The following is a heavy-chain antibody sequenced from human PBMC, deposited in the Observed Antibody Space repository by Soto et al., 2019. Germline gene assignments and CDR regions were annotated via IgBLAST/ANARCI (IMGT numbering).Heavy chain of an antibody. CDR2: IKSRHDGGTT. V-gene: IGHV3-15*07. J-gene: IGHJ4*02. Sequence: EVRLAESGGGLIKPGGSVRLSCVASGLIFEHAWMHWVRQSPGKGLEWLGRIKSRHDGGTTDYAAAVKGRVTISRDDSKNTAYLQISGLQTEDTGVYFCNTLWGEESGPPRHVDYGGQRTLVTVSS. D-gene: IGHD3-3*01. CDR3: NTLWGEESGPPRHVDY. CDR1: GLIFEHAW.